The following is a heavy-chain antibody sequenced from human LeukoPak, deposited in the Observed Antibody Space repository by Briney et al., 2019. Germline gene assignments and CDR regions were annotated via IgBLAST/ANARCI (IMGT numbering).Heavy chain of an antibody. V-gene: IGHV3-30*04. CDR3: ARDITMVRENPFDY. CDR1: GFTFSSYA. D-gene: IGHD3-10*01. CDR2: ISSDGSNK. Sequence: GGSLRLSCAASGFTFSSYAMHWVRQAPGKGLEWVALISSDGSNKYYTDSVKGRFTISRDNSKNTVYLQMNSLRAEDTAVYSCARDITMVRENPFDYWGQGTLVTVSS. J-gene: IGHJ4*02.